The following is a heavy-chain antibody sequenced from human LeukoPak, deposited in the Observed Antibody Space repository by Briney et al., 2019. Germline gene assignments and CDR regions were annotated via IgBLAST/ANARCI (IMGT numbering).Heavy chain of an antibody. J-gene: IGHJ4*02. CDR1: GFTFSNAW. CDR2: ITWNGGTT. V-gene: IGHV3-23*01. D-gene: IGHD3-16*02. CDR3: AKDGPRSYDYVWGSYRSDYFDY. Sequence: PGGSLRLSCAASGFTFSNAWMSWVRQAPGQGPEWVSGITWNGGTTDYAASVKGRFTISRDNSKNTLYLQMNSLRAEDTAVYYCAKDGPRSYDYVWGSYRSDYFDYWGQGTLVTVSS.